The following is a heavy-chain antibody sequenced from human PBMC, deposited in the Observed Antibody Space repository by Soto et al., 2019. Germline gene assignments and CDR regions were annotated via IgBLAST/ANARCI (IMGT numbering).Heavy chain of an antibody. D-gene: IGHD3-9*01. CDR1: GYMFGSYG. CDR2: ISGHNGNT. V-gene: IGHV1-18*01. Sequence: QVQLVQSGAEVKKPGASVKVSCQASGYMFGSYGVSWIRQAPGQGLEWMGWISGHNGNTNSAQKFQGRVTMTTDTSRGTVYMDLRSLRSDDTAVYYCARASSATYYFDGRGSLFDYWGQGTLVTVSS. CDR3: ARASSATYYFDGRGSLFDY. J-gene: IGHJ4*02.